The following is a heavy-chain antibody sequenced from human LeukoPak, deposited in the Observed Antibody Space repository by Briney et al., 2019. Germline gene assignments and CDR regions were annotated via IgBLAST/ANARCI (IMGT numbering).Heavy chain of an antibody. Sequence: GGSWRFSGAASGLTFSTYWMHWVRQAPGKGLVWFSRINSDGSSTSYADSVKGRFTISRDNAKNTLYLQMNSLRAEDTAVYYCARGVGYYYDSSGYLWGQGTLVTVSS. J-gene: IGHJ4*02. CDR2: INSDGSST. CDR1: GLTFSTYW. CDR3: ARGVGYYYDSSGYL. V-gene: IGHV3-74*01. D-gene: IGHD3-22*01.